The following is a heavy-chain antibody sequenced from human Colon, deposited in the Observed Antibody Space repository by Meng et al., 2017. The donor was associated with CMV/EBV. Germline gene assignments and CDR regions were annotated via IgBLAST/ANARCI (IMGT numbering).Heavy chain of an antibody. D-gene: IGHD3-10*01. J-gene: IGHJ4*02. CDR3: ARGLYGSGRHQIDY. CDR2: INHSGST. V-gene: IGHV4-34*01. Sequence: QGQLQRWGAGLLKPSETLSLTCAVYGGSFSGYYWSWIRQPPGKGLAWIGEINHSGSTNYNPSLKSRVTISVDTSKNQFSLKLSSVTAADTAVYYCARGLYGSGRHQIDYWGQGTLVTVSS. CDR1: GGSFSGYY.